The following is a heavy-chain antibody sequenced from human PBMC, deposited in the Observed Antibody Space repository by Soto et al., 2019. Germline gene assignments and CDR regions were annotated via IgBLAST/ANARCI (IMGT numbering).Heavy chain of an antibody. CDR2: INHSGST. Sequence: QVHLQQWGAGLLKPSETLSLTCAVYGGSFSGYYWSWIRQPPGKGLEWIGEINHSGSTNYNPSLKSRVSISVGTSNNQFSLKLSSVTAADTAVYYCARGRGDGYNQHWYFDLWGRDTLVTVSS. CDR3: ARGRGDGYNQHWYFDL. D-gene: IGHD3-10*01. CDR1: GGSFSGYY. V-gene: IGHV4-34*01. J-gene: IGHJ2*01.